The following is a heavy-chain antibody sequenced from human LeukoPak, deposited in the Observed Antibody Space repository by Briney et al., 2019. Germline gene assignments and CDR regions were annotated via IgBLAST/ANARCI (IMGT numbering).Heavy chain of an antibody. CDR1: GGPISSSSYY. CDR2: IHYSGRT. CDR3: ARPLGYCSGGSCYGDAFDI. J-gene: IGHJ3*02. V-gene: IGHV4-39*02. D-gene: IGHD2-15*01. Sequence: SETLSLTCTVSGGPISSSSYYWGWIRQPPGKRLEWIGSIHYSGRTYDNPSLKSRVTISLDTSKNHFSLKLSSVTAADTAVYYCARPLGYCSGGSCYGDAFDIWGQGTMVAVSS.